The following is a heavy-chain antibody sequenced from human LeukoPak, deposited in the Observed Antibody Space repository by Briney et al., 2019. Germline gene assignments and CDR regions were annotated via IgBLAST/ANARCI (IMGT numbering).Heavy chain of an antibody. CDR2: ISAYNGNT. Sequence: GASVKVSCKTSGYTFTSYGISWVRQAPGQGLEWMGWISAYNGNTNYVQKLQGRVTMTTDTSTSTAYMELRSLRSDDTAVYYCARDRQWFGELKSPFDHWGQGTLVTVSS. CDR3: ARDRQWFGELKSPFDH. D-gene: IGHD3-10*01. J-gene: IGHJ4*02. V-gene: IGHV1-18*04. CDR1: GYTFTSYG.